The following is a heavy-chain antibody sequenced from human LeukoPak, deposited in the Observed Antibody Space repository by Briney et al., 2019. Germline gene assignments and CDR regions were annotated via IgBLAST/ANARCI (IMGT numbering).Heavy chain of an antibody. CDR1: GGSISSSSYY. D-gene: IGHD3-16*01. Sequence: PSETLSLTCTVSGGSISSSSYYWGWIRQPPGKGLEWIGSICYSGSTYYNPSLKSRVTISVDTSKSQFSLKLTSVTAADTAVYYCARAPIPYDRSRTDYRFDPWGQGTLVTVAS. CDR2: ICYSGST. V-gene: IGHV4-39*07. CDR3: ARAPIPYDRSRTDYRFDP. J-gene: IGHJ5*02.